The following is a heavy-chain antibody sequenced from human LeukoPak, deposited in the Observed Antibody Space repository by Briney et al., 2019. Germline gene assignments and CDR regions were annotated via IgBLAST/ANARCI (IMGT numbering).Heavy chain of an antibody. Sequence: PSETLSLTCTVSGGSISTYYWSWIRQPPGKGLEYIWYIYYSGSTNYNPSLKSRVTISVDTSKNQFSLKLSSMTAADTAVYYCARVACSGGSCYNFDYWGQGSLVTVSS. CDR1: GGSISTYY. D-gene: IGHD2-15*01. J-gene: IGHJ4*02. CDR2: IYYSGST. CDR3: ARVACSGGSCYNFDY. V-gene: IGHV4-59*01.